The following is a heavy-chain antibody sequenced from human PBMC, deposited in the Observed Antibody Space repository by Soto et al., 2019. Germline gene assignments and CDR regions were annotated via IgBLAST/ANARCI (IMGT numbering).Heavy chain of an antibody. CDR3: ARAPIYDFWSGYYIW. V-gene: IGHV4-39*07. CDR1: GGSISSSSYY. D-gene: IGHD3-3*01. Sequence: SETLSLTCTVSGGSISSSSYYLGWIRQPPGKGLEWIGSIYYSGSTNYNPSLKSRVTISVDTSKNQFSLKLSSVTAADTAVYYCARAPIYDFWSGYYIWWGQGTLVTVSS. J-gene: IGHJ4*02. CDR2: IYYSGST.